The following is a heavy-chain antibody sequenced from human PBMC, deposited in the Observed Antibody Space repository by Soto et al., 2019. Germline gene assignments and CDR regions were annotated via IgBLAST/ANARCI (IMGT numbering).Heavy chain of an antibody. CDR2: ISSSGSTI. Sequence: KPGGSLRLSCAASGFTFSDYYMSWIRQAPGKGLEWVSYISSSGSTIYYADSVKGRFTISRDNAKNSLYLQMNSLRAEDTAVYYCARVGYDFWSGPQDYYYMDVWGKGTTVTVSS. V-gene: IGHV3-11*01. J-gene: IGHJ6*03. CDR1: GFTFSDYY. D-gene: IGHD3-3*01. CDR3: ARVGYDFWSGPQDYYYMDV.